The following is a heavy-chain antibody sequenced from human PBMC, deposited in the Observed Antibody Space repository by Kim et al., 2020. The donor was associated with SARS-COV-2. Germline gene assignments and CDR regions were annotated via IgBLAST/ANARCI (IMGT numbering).Heavy chain of an antibody. J-gene: IGHJ3*02. CDR3: ARDFWVFSGSPGVDAFDI. D-gene: IGHD1-26*01. Sequence: ASVKVSCKASGYTFTGYYMHWVRQAPGQGLEWMGWINPNSGDTNYAQKFQGRVTMTRDTSISTAYMELSRLRSDDTAVYYCARDFWVFSGSPGVDAFDIWGQGTMVTVSS. CDR2: INPNSGDT. CDR1: GYTFTGYY. V-gene: IGHV1-2*02.